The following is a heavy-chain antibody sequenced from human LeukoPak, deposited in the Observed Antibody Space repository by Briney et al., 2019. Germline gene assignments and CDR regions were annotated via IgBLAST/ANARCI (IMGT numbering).Heavy chain of an antibody. J-gene: IGHJ4*02. CDR3: AREYSSSSGRVFDC. Sequence: GGSLRLSCAASGFNFGSYWMHWVRQPPGKGLVWVSRISTDGSSTTYADSVKGRFTVSRDSAKNTLYLQMNSLRAEDTAVYYCAREYSSSSGRVFDCWGQGTLVTVSS. D-gene: IGHD6-6*01. CDR1: GFNFGSYW. CDR2: ISTDGSST. V-gene: IGHV3-74*01.